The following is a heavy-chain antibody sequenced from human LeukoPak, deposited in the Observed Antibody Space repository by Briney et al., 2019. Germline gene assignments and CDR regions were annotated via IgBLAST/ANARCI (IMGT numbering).Heavy chain of an antibody. CDR1: GYSFTRYW. V-gene: IGHV5-51*01. D-gene: IGHD3-22*01. J-gene: IGHJ6*02. Sequence: GESLKISCKGSGYSFTRYWIGWVRQMPGKGLEWMGIIYPGDSDTRYSPSFQGQVTISADKSISTTYLQWSSLKASDTAMYYRATDSSGYGNGLDVWGQGTTVTVSS. CDR2: IYPGDSDT. CDR3: ATDSSGYGNGLDV.